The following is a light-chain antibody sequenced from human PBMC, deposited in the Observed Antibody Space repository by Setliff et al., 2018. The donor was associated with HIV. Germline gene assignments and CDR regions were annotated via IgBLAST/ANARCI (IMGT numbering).Light chain of an antibody. CDR1: GGSIASSY. CDR2: EDA. J-gene: IGLJ2*01. V-gene: IGLV6-57*01. Sequence: NFMLTQPHSVSESPGKTITISCTRTGGSIASSYVQWFQQRPGSSPKVVIYEDALRPSWVPDRFSATIDRSSNSASLTISGLQTEDEADYFCQSCDSWIVVFGGGTQLTV. CDR3: QSCDSWIVV.